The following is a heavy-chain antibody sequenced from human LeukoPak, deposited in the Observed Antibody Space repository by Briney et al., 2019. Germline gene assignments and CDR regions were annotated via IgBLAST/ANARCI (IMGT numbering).Heavy chain of an antibody. Sequence: ASVKVSCKASGYTFTSYDINWVRQATGQGLEWMGWMNLNSGNTGYAQKFQGRVTITRNTSISTAYMELSSLRSEDTAVYYCARGRRPRDIVVVPAATKSYYFDYWGQGTLVTVSS. D-gene: IGHD2-2*01. CDR3: ARGRRPRDIVVVPAATKSYYFDY. V-gene: IGHV1-8*03. CDR1: GYTFTSYD. CDR2: MNLNSGNT. J-gene: IGHJ4*02.